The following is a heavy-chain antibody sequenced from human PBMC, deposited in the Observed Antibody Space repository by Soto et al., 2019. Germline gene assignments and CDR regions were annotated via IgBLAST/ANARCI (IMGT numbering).Heavy chain of an antibody. J-gene: IGHJ3*02. Sequence: QVQLVQSGAEVKKPGSSVKVSCKASGGTFSSYTISWVRQAPGQGLEWMGRIIPILGIANYAQKFQGRVTITADKSTSTAYMELSSLRSEDTAVYYCARGDCSSTSCLMENDAFDIWGQGTMVTVSS. V-gene: IGHV1-69*02. D-gene: IGHD2-2*01. CDR2: IIPILGIA. CDR1: GGTFSSYT. CDR3: ARGDCSSTSCLMENDAFDI.